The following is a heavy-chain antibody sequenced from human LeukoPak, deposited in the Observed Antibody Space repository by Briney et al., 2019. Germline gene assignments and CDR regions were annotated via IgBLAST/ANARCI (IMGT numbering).Heavy chain of an antibody. CDR1: GGSISSGGYS. Sequence: SQTLSLTCAVSGGSISSGGYSWSWIRQPPGRGLEWIGYIYHSGSTYYNPSLKSRVTISVDRSKNQFSLKLSSVTAADTAVYYCARAVEGIVATISYFDYWGQGTLVTVSS. V-gene: IGHV4-30-2*01. D-gene: IGHD5-12*01. CDR3: ARAVEGIVATISYFDY. CDR2: IYHSGST. J-gene: IGHJ4*02.